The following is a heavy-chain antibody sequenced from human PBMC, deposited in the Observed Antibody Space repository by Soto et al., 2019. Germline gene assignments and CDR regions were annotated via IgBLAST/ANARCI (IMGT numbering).Heavy chain of an antibody. V-gene: IGHV4-38-2*01. CDR1: GYPISSGYY. Sequence: SETLSLTCAVCGYPISSGYYWGWIRQPPGKGLEWIGIIHHSGSTYYNPSLRSRITISVDTSKNQFSLKMPSVTAADTAVYYCARSSGYVPGGYWGQGILVTV. CDR3: ARSSGYVPGGY. J-gene: IGHJ4*02. CDR2: IHHSGST. D-gene: IGHD5-12*01.